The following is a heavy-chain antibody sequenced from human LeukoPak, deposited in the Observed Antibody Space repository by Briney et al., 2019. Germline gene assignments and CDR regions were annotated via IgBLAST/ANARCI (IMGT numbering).Heavy chain of an antibody. Sequence: ASVKVSCKVSGYTLTELSMHWVRQAPGKGLEWMGGFDPEDGETIYAQKFQGRVTMTEDTSTGTAYMELSSLRSEDTAVYYCATAAILTGDRDYWGQGTLVTVSS. J-gene: IGHJ4*02. V-gene: IGHV1-24*01. D-gene: IGHD7-27*01. CDR1: GYTLTELS. CDR2: FDPEDGET. CDR3: ATAAILTGDRDY.